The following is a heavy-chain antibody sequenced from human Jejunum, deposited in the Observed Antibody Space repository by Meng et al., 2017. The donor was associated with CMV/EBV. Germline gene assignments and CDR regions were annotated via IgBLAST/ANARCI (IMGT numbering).Heavy chain of an antibody. CDR2: IRYNGSTN. CDR1: AFAFSSYG. J-gene: IGHJ4*02. CDR3: TKAFGTTHFSDS. D-gene: IGHD3-16*01. Sequence: AASAFAFSSYGMNWVRQAPGQGLECVGFIRYNGSTNYADSVKGRFTISRDNSRDTLYLQLNSVRSDDTAVYYCTKAFGTTHFSDSWGQGTRVTVSS. V-gene: IGHV3-30*02.